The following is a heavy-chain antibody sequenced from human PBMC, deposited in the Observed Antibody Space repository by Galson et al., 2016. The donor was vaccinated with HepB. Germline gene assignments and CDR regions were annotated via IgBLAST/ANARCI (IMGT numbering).Heavy chain of an antibody. J-gene: IGHJ6*02. CDR1: GFIVSNDY. Sequence: SLRLSCAASGFIVSNDYMNWVRQAPGKGLEWLSVSYADGRTYYAESVRGRFTISRDNSKNTLFLQMNNLSAEDTAVYYCARDPGFRNGMNVWGQGTTVTVSS. CDR3: ARDPGFRNGMNV. V-gene: IGHV3-53*01. CDR2: SYADGRT.